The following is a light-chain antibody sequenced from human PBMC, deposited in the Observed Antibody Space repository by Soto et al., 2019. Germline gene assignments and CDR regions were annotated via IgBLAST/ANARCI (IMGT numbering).Light chain of an antibody. J-gene: IGKJ5*01. CDR2: GAS. CDR3: QQYNSWPPIT. V-gene: IGKV3-15*01. CDR1: QSVSNN. Sequence: EIVMTQSPATLSVSPGERATLSCRASQSVSNNLAWYQQKPGQAPRLLIYGASTRAAGIPARFSGSGSGTEFTLTISSLQSEDFAVYYCQQYNSWPPITFGHGTRLEIK.